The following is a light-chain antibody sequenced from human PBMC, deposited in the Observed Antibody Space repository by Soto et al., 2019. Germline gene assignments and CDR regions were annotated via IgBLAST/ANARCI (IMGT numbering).Light chain of an antibody. CDR3: SSYTSSRTLGGV. CDR2: DVS. V-gene: IGLV2-14*01. Sequence: QSVLTQPASVSGSPGQSITISCTGTSSDVGGYNYVSWYQQHPGKAPKLMIYDVSNRPSGVSNRFSGSKSGNTASLTISGLQAEDEADYYCSSYTSSRTLGGVFGTGTKVTVL. CDR1: SSDVGGYNY. J-gene: IGLJ1*01.